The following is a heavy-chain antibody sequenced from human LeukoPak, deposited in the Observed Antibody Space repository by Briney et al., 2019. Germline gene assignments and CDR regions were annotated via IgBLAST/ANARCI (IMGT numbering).Heavy chain of an antibody. CDR2: ISGSGGST. V-gene: IGHV3-23*01. Sequence: GGSLRLSCAASGFTFSSYAMSWVRQAPGKGLEWVSAISGSGGSTYYADSVKGRFTISRDNSKNTLYLQMNSLRAEDTAVYYCAKDQYCTDGVCSFDYWGQEPWSPSPQ. J-gene: IGHJ4*01. CDR3: AKDQYCTDGVCSFDY. CDR1: GFTFSSYA. D-gene: IGHD2-8*01.